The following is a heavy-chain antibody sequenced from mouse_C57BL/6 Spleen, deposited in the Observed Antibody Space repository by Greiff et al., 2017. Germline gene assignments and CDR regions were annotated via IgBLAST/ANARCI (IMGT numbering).Heavy chain of an antibody. CDR2: INPNNGGT. V-gene: IGHV1-26*01. CDR1: GYTFTDYY. Sequence: EVQLQQSGPELVKPGASVKISCKASGYTFTDYYMNWVKQSHGKSLEWIGDINPNNGGTSYNQKFKGKATLTVDKSSSTAYMELRSLTSEDSAVYYCAREDYYYGSSLFAYWGQGTLVTVSA. D-gene: IGHD1-1*01. CDR3: AREDYYYGSSLFAY. J-gene: IGHJ3*01.